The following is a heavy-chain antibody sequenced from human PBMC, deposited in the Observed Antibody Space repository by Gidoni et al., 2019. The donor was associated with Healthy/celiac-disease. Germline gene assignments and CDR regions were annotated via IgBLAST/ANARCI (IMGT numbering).Heavy chain of an antibody. CDR3: AREPQHYYDSSGSFYFDY. CDR1: GYTFTTYG. Sequence: QVQLVQSGAAVKKPGASVKVSCKASGYTFTTYGISWVRQAPGQGLEWMGWISAYNGNTNYAQKLQGRVTMTTDTSTSTAYMELRSLRSDDTAVYYCAREPQHYYDSSGSFYFDYWGQGTLVTVSS. CDR2: ISAYNGNT. D-gene: IGHD3-22*01. J-gene: IGHJ4*02. V-gene: IGHV1-18*01.